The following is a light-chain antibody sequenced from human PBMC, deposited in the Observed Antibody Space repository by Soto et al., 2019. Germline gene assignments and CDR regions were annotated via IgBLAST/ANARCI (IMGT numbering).Light chain of an antibody. CDR1: QSIRNW. CDR3: QHYNAFPWP. V-gene: IGKV1-5*01. J-gene: IGKJ1*01. Sequence: DIQMTQSPSTLSGSVGDRVTISCRASQSIRNWLAWYQDKPGKAPKLLIYGASSLESGVPSRFSGSGSGTEFTLTIGGLQPDDFATYYCQHYNAFPWPFGQGTKV. CDR2: GAS.